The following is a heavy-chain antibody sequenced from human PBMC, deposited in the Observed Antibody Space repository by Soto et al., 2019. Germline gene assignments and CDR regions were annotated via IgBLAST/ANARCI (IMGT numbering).Heavy chain of an antibody. V-gene: IGHV4-30-4*01. CDR3: ARGGCCLTVRCLPNCFDS. CDR2: IYKSATT. Sequence: NPSETLSLTCTVSGDSISNLDYFWAWIRQPPGQALEYIGYIYKSATTYYNPSFESRVAISVDTSKNQFSLKLTSVTAADTAVYFCARGGCCLTVRCLPNCFDSWGQGALVTVSS. CDR1: GDSISNLDYF. J-gene: IGHJ5*01. D-gene: IGHD7-27*01.